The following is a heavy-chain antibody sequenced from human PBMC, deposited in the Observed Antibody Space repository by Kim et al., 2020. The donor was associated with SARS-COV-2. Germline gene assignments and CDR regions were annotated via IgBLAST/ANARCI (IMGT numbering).Heavy chain of an antibody. CDR3: GRGQLAPFDY. V-gene: IGHV1-2*06. D-gene: IGHD6-6*01. CDR2: INPNSGGT. Sequence: ASVKVSCKASGYTFTGYYMHWVRQAPGQGLEWMGRINPNSGGTNYAQKFQGRVTMTRDTSITTAYMELSSLRSDDTAMYYCGRGQLAPFDYWGQGTLVTVSS. J-gene: IGHJ4*02. CDR1: GYTFTGYY.